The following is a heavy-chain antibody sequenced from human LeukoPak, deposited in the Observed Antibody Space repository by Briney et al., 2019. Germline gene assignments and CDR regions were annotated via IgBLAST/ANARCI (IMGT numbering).Heavy chain of an antibody. CDR3: ARVLYRGENWFDP. CDR2: IFSRGNT. D-gene: IGHD3-10*01. V-gene: IGHV4-59*02. J-gene: IGHJ5*02. CDR1: GGSVSSDY. Sequence: PSETLSLTCTVYGGSVSSDYWTWIRQAPGKGLEWIGYIFSRGNTEYHPSLKSRATISVDTSKNQCSLTLNSVTAADTAVYYCARVLYRGENWFDPWGQGTLVTVSS.